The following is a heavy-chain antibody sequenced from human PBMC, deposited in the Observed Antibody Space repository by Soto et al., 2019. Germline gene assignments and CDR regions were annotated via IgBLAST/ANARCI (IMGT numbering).Heavy chain of an antibody. V-gene: IGHV3-64D*06. J-gene: IGHJ4*02. D-gene: IGHD3-22*01. CDR3: VKGEYYYDSSGYYPFDY. Sequence: PGVSLRLSCSACGFTFSIYAMHWVRQAPGKGLEYVSSISTDGGNTHYADSVKGRFTISRDNSKNTVYLQMSSLRAEDTAVYYSVKGEYYYDSSGYYPFDYWGQGTLVTVSS. CDR2: ISTDGGNT. CDR1: GFTFSIYA.